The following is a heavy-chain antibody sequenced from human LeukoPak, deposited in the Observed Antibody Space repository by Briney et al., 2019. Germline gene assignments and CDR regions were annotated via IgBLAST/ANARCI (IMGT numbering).Heavy chain of an antibody. CDR2: INHSGST. J-gene: IGHJ5*02. V-gene: IGHV4-34*01. Sequence: PSETLSLTCAVYGGSFSGYYWSWIRQPPGKGLEWIGEINHSGSTNYNPSLKSRVTISVDTSKNQFSLKLSSVTAADTAVYYCARGVVVPADNLYVGFDPWGQGTLVTVSS. CDR3: ARGVVVPADNLYVGFDP. D-gene: IGHD2-2*01. CDR1: GGSFSGYY.